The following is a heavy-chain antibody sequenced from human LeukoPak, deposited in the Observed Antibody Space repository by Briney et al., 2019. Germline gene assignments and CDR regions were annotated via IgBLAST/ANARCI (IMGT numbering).Heavy chain of an antibody. D-gene: IGHD3-22*01. CDR3: ARGGYYDSSDY. Sequence: SVKVSCKASGGTFSSYAISWVRQAPGQGLEWMGRIIPILGIANYAQKFQVRVTITADKSTSTAYMELSSLRSEDTAVYYCARGGYYDSSDYWGQGTLVTVSS. CDR2: IIPILGIA. J-gene: IGHJ4*02. CDR1: GGTFSSYA. V-gene: IGHV1-69*04.